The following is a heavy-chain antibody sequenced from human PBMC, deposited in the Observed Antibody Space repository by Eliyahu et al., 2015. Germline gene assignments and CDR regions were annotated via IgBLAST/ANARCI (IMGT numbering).Heavy chain of an antibody. D-gene: IGHD3-10*01. Sequence: QITLKESGPTLVKPTQTLTLTCTFSGFSLXXSGXGXGWIRXPPGKXLEWLALXYWNDDKRYSPSLKSRLTITKDTSKNQVVLTMTNMDPVDTATYYCAHFPALTIIRGVIGVGGYMDVWGQGTTVTVSS. CDR3: AHFPALTIIRGVIGVGGYMDV. V-gene: IGHV2-5*01. J-gene: IGHJ6*02. CDR2: XYWNDDK. CDR1: GFSLXXSGXG.